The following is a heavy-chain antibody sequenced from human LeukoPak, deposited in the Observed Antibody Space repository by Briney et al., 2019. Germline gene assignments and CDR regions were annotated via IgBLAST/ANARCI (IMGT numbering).Heavy chain of an antibody. J-gene: IGHJ3*02. CDR1: GRTFTEYY. CDR3: AREWSAFDI. Sequence: PGGSLRLSCAASGRTFTEYYMHWVRQAPGKGLEWVSFIGGTAGNTYYADSVKGRFTICRDNAKNSLYLQMNSLRAEDTAVYYCAREWSAFDIWGQGTMVTVSS. V-gene: IGHV3-11*04. D-gene: IGHD2-8*01. CDR2: IGGTAGNT.